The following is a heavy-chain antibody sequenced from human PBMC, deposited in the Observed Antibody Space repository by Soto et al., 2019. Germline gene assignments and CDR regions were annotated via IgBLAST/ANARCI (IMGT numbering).Heavy chain of an antibody. CDR2: INAGNGNT. CDR3: ARVRSQGGPYGDYALDY. D-gene: IGHD4-17*01. Sequence: QVQLVQSGAEVKKPGASVKVSCKASGYTFTSYAMHWVRQAPGQRLEWMGWINAGNGNTKYSQKFQGRVTITRDTSASTAYMELSSLRSEDTAVYYCARVRSQGGPYGDYALDYWGQGTLVTVSS. V-gene: IGHV1-3*01. CDR1: GYTFTSYA. J-gene: IGHJ4*02.